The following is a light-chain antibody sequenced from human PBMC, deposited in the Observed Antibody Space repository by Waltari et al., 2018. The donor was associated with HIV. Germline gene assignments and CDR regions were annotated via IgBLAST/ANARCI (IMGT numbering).Light chain of an antibody. CDR1: SSDVGGYNY. CDR2: EVS. V-gene: IGLV2-14*01. J-gene: IGLJ2*01. Sequence: QSALTQPASVSGSPGQSITISCTGTSSDVGGYNYVSWYQQHPGKAPKLMMSEVSNRPSGASNRFSGSKSGNTASLTISGLQAEDEADYYCSSYTSSSTRVVFGGGTKLTVL. CDR3: SSYTSSSTRVV.